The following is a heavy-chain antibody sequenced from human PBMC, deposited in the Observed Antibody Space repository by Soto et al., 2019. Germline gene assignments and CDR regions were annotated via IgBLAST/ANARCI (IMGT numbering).Heavy chain of an antibody. Sequence: QVQLVQSGAEVKKPGTSVKGSCKASCGTLSSYAITCVRKAPGQGLEWMGGIIPIFGTANYAQKFQCRVTITADESTSTAYMELSSLRSEDTAVYYCARAGYGGNLGDYWGPETLVTVSS. CDR2: IIPIFGTA. J-gene: IGHJ4*02. V-gene: IGHV1-69*01. CDR1: CGTLSSYA. CDR3: ARAGYGGNLGDY. D-gene: IGHD3-10*01.